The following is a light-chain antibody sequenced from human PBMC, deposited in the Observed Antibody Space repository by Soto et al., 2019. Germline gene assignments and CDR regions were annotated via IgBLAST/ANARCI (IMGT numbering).Light chain of an antibody. CDR1: SNDVGDYNF. J-gene: IGLJ2*01. CDR2: DVS. V-gene: IGLV2-14*01. Sequence: QSVLTQPASVSGSPGQSITISCTGTSNDVGDYNFVSWYQQHPGKAPKLMIYDVSNRPSGVSNRFSGSKSGYTASLTISGLQAEDEAVYYCSSYINTNTLEGVFGGGTKLTVL. CDR3: SSYINTNTLEGV.